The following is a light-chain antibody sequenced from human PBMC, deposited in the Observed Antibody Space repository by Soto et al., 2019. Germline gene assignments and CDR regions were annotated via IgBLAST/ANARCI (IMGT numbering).Light chain of an antibody. CDR3: QQYGSSPTWT. V-gene: IGKV3-20*01. CDR1: QNVSSNY. J-gene: IGKJ1*01. Sequence: ESVLTQSPGTLSLSPGERATLSCRASQNVSSNYLAWYQQKPGQAPRLLIYGASTRATGIPDRFSGSGSGTDFTLTISRLEPDDSAVYYCQQYGSSPTWTFGQGTKVEIK. CDR2: GAS.